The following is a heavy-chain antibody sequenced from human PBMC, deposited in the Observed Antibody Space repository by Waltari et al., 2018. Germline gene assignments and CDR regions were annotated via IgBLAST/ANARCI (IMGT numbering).Heavy chain of an antibody. CDR3: ARHKDVCSGGSCYWGGAFDI. J-gene: IGHJ3*02. CDR2: IYYSGST. D-gene: IGHD2-15*01. V-gene: IGHV4-39*01. Sequence: QLQLQESGPGLVKPSETLSLTCTVSGGSISSSSYYWGWIRQPPGKGLEWIGGIYYSGSTYYNPSLKSRVTISVDTSKNQFSLKLSSVTAADTAVYYCARHKDVCSGGSCYWGGAFDIWGQGTMVTVSS. CDR1: GGSISSSSYY.